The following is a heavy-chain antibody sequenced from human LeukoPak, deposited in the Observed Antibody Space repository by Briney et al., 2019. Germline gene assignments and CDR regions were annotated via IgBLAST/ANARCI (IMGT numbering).Heavy chain of an antibody. J-gene: IGHJ3*02. CDR1: GLTFGRYA. Sequence: PGGSLRLSCAASGLTFGRYAMQWVRQAPGKGLEFVSTISSDGGTTFYASSVKGRFTISRDNSKNTLYLQMGSLRAEDMALYYCARNYYDTTGPFAAFDIWGQGTMVTVSS. V-gene: IGHV3-64*01. D-gene: IGHD3-22*01. CDR3: ARNYYDTTGPFAAFDI. CDR2: ISSDGGTT.